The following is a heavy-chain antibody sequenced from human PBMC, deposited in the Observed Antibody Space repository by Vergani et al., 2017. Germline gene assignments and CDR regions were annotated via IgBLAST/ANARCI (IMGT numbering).Heavy chain of an antibody. V-gene: IGHV1-69*18. D-gene: IGHD6-13*01. CDR1: GGTFSSYA. CDR2: IIPIFGTA. CDR3: AGPVGVAAVSMAAAQNYYGMDV. Sequence: QVQLVQSGAEVKKPGSSVKVSCKASGGTFSSYAISWVRQAPGQGLEWMGRIIPIFGTANYAQKFQGRVTITADESTSTAYMELSSLRSEDTAVYYCAGPVGVAAVSMAAAQNYYGMDVWGQGTTVTVSS. J-gene: IGHJ6*02.